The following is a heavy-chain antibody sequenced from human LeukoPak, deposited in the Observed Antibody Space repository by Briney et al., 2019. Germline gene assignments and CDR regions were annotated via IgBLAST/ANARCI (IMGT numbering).Heavy chain of an antibody. J-gene: IGHJ4*02. CDR1: GGSISSSSYY. V-gene: IGHV4-39*01. CDR2: IYYSGST. CDR3: ATLVVVVPAAHVSFFDY. Sequence: SETLSLXCTVSGGSISSSSYYWGWIRQPPGKGPEWIGSIYYSGSTYYNPSLKSRVTISVDTSKNQFSLKLSSVTAADTAVYYCATLVVVVPAAHVSFFDYWGQGTLVTVSS. D-gene: IGHD2-2*01.